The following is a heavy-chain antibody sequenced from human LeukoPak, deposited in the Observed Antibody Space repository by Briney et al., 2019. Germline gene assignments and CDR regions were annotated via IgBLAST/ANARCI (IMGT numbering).Heavy chain of an antibody. Sequence: GGSLRLSCAASGFSVSSYWLSWVRQAPGKELEWVANIKQDGSEIYYVDSVKGRFTISRDNAKNSLYLQMNSLRAEDTAVYYCARSGIIVNNWFDAWGQGTLVTVSS. J-gene: IGHJ5*02. CDR3: ARSGIIVNNWFDA. V-gene: IGHV3-7*01. D-gene: IGHD2/OR15-2a*01. CDR2: IKQDGSEI. CDR1: GFSVSSYW.